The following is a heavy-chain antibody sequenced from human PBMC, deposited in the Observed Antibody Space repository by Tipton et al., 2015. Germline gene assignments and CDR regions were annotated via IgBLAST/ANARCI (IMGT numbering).Heavy chain of an antibody. CDR2: IHYGGNT. CDR1: GDSISRSNYY. D-gene: IGHD3-10*01. V-gene: IGHV4-39*01. Sequence: TLSLTCTVSGDSISRSNYYWGWIRQPPGMGLEWIASIHYGGNTHYNPSLMSRVTISVDTSKSQFSLTLNSVTAADTAFYYCARKPVVRGAYYYFDYWGQGTLVTVSS. CDR3: ARKPVVRGAYYYFDY. J-gene: IGHJ4*02.